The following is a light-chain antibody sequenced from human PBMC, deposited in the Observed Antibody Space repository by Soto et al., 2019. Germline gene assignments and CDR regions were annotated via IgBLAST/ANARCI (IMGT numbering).Light chain of an antibody. V-gene: IGLV2-8*01. J-gene: IGLJ1*01. CDR2: EVV. CDR1: KNDIGVYDF. Sequence: QSALTQSPSASGSPGQSVTISCTGTKNDIGVYDFVSWYQHHPGKAPRLIIYEVVQRPSGVPDRFSGSKSGTSASLAISGLRSEDEADYYCVSWDDSLSGLVFGTGTKLTVL. CDR3: VSWDDSLSGLV.